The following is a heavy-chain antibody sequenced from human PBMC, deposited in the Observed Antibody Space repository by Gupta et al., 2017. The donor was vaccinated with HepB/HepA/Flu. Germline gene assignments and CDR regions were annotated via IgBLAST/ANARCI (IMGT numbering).Heavy chain of an antibody. CDR1: GGTFSSYA. CDR2: IIPIFGTA. V-gene: IGHV1-69*01. J-gene: IGHJ3*02. D-gene: IGHD3-3*01. Sequence: QVQLVQSGAEVKKPGSSVKVSCKASGGTFSSYAISWVRQAPGQGLEWMGGIIPIFGTANYAQKFQGRVTITADEATSTTYMELSSLRSEDTAVYYCARDQYDDWSGEAEDAFDIWGQGTMVTVSA. CDR3: ARDQYDDWSGEAEDAFDI.